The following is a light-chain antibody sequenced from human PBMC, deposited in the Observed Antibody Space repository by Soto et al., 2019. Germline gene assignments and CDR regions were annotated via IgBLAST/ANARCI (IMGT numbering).Light chain of an antibody. CDR2: DVS. CDR3: CSYSGSSTYV. CDR1: SSDVGGYNY. V-gene: IGLV2-14*01. Sequence: QSALTQPASVSGSPGQSITISCTGTSSDVGGYNYVPWYQQHPGKAPRLMIYDVSNRPSGVSNRFSGSKSGSTASLTISGLQAEDEADYYCCSYSGSSTYVFGTGTKVTVL. J-gene: IGLJ1*01.